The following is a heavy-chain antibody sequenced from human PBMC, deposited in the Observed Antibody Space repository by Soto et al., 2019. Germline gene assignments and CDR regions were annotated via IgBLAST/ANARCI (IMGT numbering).Heavy chain of an antibody. CDR1: GFTFSSYA. V-gene: IGHV3-23*01. J-gene: IGHJ6*02. Sequence: PGGSLRLSCAASGFTFSSYAMSWVRQAPGKGLEWVSAISGSGGSTYYADSVKGRFTISRDNSKNTLYLQMNSLRAEDTAVYYCAKTAVVPAAMFFHYYGMDVWGQGTTVTVSS. CDR2: ISGSGGST. D-gene: IGHD2-2*01. CDR3: AKTAVVPAAMFFHYYGMDV.